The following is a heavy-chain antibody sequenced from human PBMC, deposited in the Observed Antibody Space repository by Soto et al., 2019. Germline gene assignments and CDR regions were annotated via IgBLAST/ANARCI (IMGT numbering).Heavy chain of an antibody. D-gene: IGHD2-2*01. CDR3: AKRSNTPAAMKSPFDY. J-gene: IGHJ4*02. CDR1: GFTFSNYA. V-gene: IGHV3-23*01. CDR2: ISDSGGST. Sequence: EVQVLDSGGGLVQPGGPLRLSCAASGFTFSNYAMSWVRQAPGKGLEWVSTISDSGGSTYYADSVKGRFTISRDNSKNTLYLQMNSLRAEDTAVYYCAKRSNTPAAMKSPFDYWGQGTLVTVSS.